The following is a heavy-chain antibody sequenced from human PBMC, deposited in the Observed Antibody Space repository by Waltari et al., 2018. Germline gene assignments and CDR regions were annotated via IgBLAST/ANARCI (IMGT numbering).Heavy chain of an antibody. D-gene: IGHD3-3*01. CDR1: GGSISSGSYY. CDR3: ARDIFAVDFQSYYMDV. V-gene: IGHV4-39*07. CDR2: IYYSGST. J-gene: IGHJ6*03. Sequence: QLQLQESGPGLVKPSETLSLTCTVSGGSISSGSYYWGWIRQPPGKGLEWIGSIYYSGSTYSNPALKGRVTISVDTSKSQFYLKLTSVTAADTAVYYCARDIFAVDFQSYYMDVWGKGTTVTISS.